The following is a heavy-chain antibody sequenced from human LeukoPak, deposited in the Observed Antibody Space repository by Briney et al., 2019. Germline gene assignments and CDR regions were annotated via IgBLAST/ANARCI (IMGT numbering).Heavy chain of an antibody. CDR3: AIRDIVVVPAARPAFDI. V-gene: IGHV1-2*02. CDR2: INPNSGGT. D-gene: IGHD2-2*01. J-gene: IGHJ3*02. CDR1: GYTLTGYY. Sequence: ASVKVSCKASGYTLTGYYMHWVRQAPGQGLEWMGWINPNSGGTNYAQKFQGRVTMTRDTSISTAYMELSRLRSDDTAVYYCAIRDIVVVPAARPAFDIWGQGTMVTGSS.